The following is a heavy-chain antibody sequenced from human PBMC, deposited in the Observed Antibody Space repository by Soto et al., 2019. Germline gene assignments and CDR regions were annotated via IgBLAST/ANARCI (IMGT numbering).Heavy chain of an antibody. Sequence: SVTGRFTISRDNSKNTLYLQMNSLRAEDTAVYYCAKNRRVSGPIEPYYFDYWGQGTLVTVSS. D-gene: IGHD6-19*01. J-gene: IGHJ4*02. CDR3: AKNRRVSGPIEPYYFDY. V-gene: IGHV3-23*01.